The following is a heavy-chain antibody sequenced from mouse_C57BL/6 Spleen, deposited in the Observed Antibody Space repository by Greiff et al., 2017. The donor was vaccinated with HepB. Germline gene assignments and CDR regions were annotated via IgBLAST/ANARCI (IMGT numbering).Heavy chain of an antibody. D-gene: IGHD3-3*01. CDR2: IYPGDGDT. V-gene: IGHV1-82*01. CDR1: GYAFSSSW. CDR3: ARWAGYYFDV. J-gene: IGHJ2*01. Sequence: QVQLQQPGPELVKPGASVKFSCKASGYAFSSSWMNWVKQRPGKGLEWIGRIYPGDGDTNYNGKFKGKATLTADKSSSTAYMQLSSLTSEDSAVYFCARWAGYYFDVWGKGTTVTVSS.